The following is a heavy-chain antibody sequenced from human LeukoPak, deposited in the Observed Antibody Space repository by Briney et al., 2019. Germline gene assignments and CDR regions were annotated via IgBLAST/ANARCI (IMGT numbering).Heavy chain of an antibody. CDR1: GYTFTRYY. J-gene: IGHJ4*02. D-gene: IGHD6-6*01. Sequence: GASVNVSCKASGYTFTRYYMHWVRQAPGQGLEWMGIINPSGGSTSYAQKFQGRVTMTRDTSTSTVYMELSSLRSEDTAVYYCARASSSSDFDYWGQGTLVTVSS. CDR2: INPSGGST. V-gene: IGHV1-46*01. CDR3: ARASSSSDFDY.